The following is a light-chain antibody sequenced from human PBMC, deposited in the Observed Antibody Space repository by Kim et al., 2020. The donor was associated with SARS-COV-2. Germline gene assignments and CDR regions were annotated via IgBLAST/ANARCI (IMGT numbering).Light chain of an antibody. Sequence: GMTVTISATRSSGSIEDNYVQWYQQRPGGVPTAVIYEDDQRPAGVSDRFSGSIDNSSNSASLTISGLKTEDEADYYCQSYNRSNVVFGGGTQLTVL. J-gene: IGLJ2*01. CDR2: EDD. CDR1: SGSIEDNY. CDR3: QSYNRSNVV. V-gene: IGLV6-57*03.